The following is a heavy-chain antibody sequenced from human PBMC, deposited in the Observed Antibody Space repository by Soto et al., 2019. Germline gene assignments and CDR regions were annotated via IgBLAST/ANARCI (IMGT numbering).Heavy chain of an antibody. J-gene: IGHJ3*02. D-gene: IGHD6-19*01. CDR3: ARLQWLVRAGAFNI. CDR1: GYTCSSYC. V-gene: IGHV1-46*01. Sequence: ASWKVSCKASGYTCSSYCMHSLLQGPGQGLEWMGIINPSSGGTSYAQKFQGRVTMTRDTATSTVYMELSSLRSEDTAVYYCARLQWLVRAGAFNIWGQGTMVTVSS. CDR2: INPSSGGT.